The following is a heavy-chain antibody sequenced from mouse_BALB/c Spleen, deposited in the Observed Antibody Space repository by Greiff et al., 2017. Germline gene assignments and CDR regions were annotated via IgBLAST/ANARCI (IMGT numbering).Heavy chain of an antibody. CDR2: INPYNDGT. V-gene: IGHV1-14*01. CDR3: AGGDGFSWFAY. Sequence: EVQLQQSGPELVKPGASVKMSCKASGYTFTSYVMHWVKQKPGQGLEWIGYINPYNDGTKYNEKFKGKATLTSDKSSSTAYMELSSLTSEDSAVYYCAGGDGFSWFAYWGQGTLVTVSA. D-gene: IGHD1-1*01. J-gene: IGHJ3*01. CDR1: GYTFTSYV.